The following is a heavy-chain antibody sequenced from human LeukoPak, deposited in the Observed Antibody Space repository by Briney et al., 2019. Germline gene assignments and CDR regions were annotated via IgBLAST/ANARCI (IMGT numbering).Heavy chain of an antibody. J-gene: IGHJ6*04. V-gene: IGHV3-23*01. D-gene: IGHD3-10*01. Sequence: GGSLRLSCAASGFTFSSYAMSWVRRAPGKGLEWVSAISGSGGSTYYADSVKGRFTISRDNSKNTLYLQMNSLRAEDTAVYYCSLLLLWFGELYYNGMDVWGKGTTVTVSS. CDR1: GFTFSSYA. CDR2: ISGSGGST. CDR3: SLLLLWFGELYYNGMDV.